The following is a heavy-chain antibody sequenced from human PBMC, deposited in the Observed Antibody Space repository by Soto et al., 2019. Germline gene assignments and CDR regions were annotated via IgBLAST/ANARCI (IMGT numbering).Heavy chain of an antibody. CDR3: ARSPSTVTSPYYYYYMDV. CDR2: ISAYNGNT. CDR1: GYTFTSYG. J-gene: IGHJ6*03. D-gene: IGHD4-17*01. V-gene: IGHV1-18*01. Sequence: QVQLVQSGAEVKKPGASVKVSCKASGYTFTSYGISWVRQAPGQGLEWMAWISAYNGNTNYAQKLQGRVTMTTDTSTSTAYMELRSLRSDDTAVYYCARSPSTVTSPYYYYYMDVWGKGTTVTVSS.